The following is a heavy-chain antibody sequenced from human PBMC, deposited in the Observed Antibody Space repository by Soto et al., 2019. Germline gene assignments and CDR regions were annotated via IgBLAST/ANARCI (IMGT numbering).Heavy chain of an antibody. D-gene: IGHD3-10*01. CDR2: INHSGST. J-gene: IGHJ6*02. V-gene: IGHV4-34*01. CDR1: GGSFSGYY. CDR3: ARVRGLLWFGELFYYYYGMDV. Sequence: SETLSLTCAVYGGSFSGYYWSWIRQPPGKGLEWIGEINHSGSTNYNPSLKSRVTISVDTSKNQFSLKLSSVTAADTAAYYCARVRGLLWFGELFYYYYGMDVWGQGTTVTVSS.